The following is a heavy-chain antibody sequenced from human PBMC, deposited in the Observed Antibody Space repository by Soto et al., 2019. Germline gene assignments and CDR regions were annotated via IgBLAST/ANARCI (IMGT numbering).Heavy chain of an antibody. Sequence: PGGSLRLSCAASGFTFSSYAMSWVRQAPGKGLEWVSAISGSGGSTYYADSVKGRFTISRDNSKNTLYLQMNSLRAEDTAVYYCAKQVHPLWGELSFDYWGQGTLVTVSS. CDR2: ISGSGGST. CDR1: GFTFSSYA. V-gene: IGHV3-23*01. CDR3: AKQVHPLWGELSFDY. J-gene: IGHJ4*02. D-gene: IGHD3-16*02.